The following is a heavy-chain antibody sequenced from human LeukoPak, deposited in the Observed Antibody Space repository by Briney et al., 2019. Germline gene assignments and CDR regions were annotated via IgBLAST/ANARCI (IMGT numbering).Heavy chain of an antibody. D-gene: IGHD2-21*02. CDR1: GGRFTKFW. Sequence: GESLKISCQGSGGRFTKFWIGWVRQLPGKGLELMGVIFPADSDTRYSTSFQGQVTISADKSISTAYLQWSSLKTSDTAMYYCARLPHCGSDCYPNWFDSWGQGTLVTVSS. J-gene: IGHJ5*01. CDR2: IFPADSDT. CDR3: ARLPHCGSDCYPNWFDS. V-gene: IGHV5-51*01.